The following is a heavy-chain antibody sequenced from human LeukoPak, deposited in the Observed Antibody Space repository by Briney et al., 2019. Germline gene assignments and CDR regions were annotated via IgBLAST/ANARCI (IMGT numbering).Heavy chain of an antibody. CDR3: ARDCSSTACQGPVLDF. J-gene: IGHJ4*02. D-gene: IGHD6-13*01. CDR2: IHPSGGNP. CDR1: VYTFTSHY. Sequence: ASVKVSCKASVYTFTSHYVHWVRQAPGQGLEWMGIIHPSGGNPRSTENFQGRVTMTRDTSMSTVYLELRSLTSQDTAVYYCARDCSSTACQGPVLDFWGQGTLVTVSS. V-gene: IGHV1-46*01.